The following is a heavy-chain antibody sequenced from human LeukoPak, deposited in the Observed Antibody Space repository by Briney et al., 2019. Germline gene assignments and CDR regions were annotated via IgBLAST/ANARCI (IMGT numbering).Heavy chain of an antibody. CDR1: GFTFSSYG. Sequence: GGSLRLSCAASGFTFSSYGMHWVRQAPGKGLEWVAVKWYDGSNKYYADSVKGRFTISRDNSKNTLYLQMNSLRAEDTAVYYCARDSYGMDVWGQGTTVTVSS. CDR2: KWYDGSNK. V-gene: IGHV3-33*01. CDR3: ARDSYGMDV. J-gene: IGHJ6*02.